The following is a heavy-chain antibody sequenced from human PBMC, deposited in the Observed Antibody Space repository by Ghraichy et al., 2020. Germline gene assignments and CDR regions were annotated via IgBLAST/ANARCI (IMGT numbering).Heavy chain of an antibody. Sequence: SETLSLTCTVSGGSISSSSYYWGWIRQPPGKGLEWIGSIYYSGSTYYNPSLKSRVTISVDTSKNQFSLKLSSVTAADTAVYYCARKYGVITLYAFDIWGQGTMVTVSS. CDR3: ARKYGVITLYAFDI. J-gene: IGHJ3*02. V-gene: IGHV4-39*01. CDR2: IYYSGST. D-gene: IGHD2-8*01. CDR1: GGSISSSSYY.